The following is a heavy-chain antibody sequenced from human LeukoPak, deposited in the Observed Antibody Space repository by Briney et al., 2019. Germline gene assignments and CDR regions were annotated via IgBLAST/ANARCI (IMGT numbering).Heavy chain of an antibody. Sequence: SETLSLTCAVYGGSFSGYYWSWIRQPPGKGLEWIGEINHSGSTNYNPSLKSRVTISVDTSKNQFSLKLSSVTAADTAVYYCARGRGYYYYGMDFWGQGTTVTVSS. CDR1: GGSFSGYY. CDR2: INHSGST. D-gene: IGHD3-10*01. J-gene: IGHJ6*02. V-gene: IGHV4-34*01. CDR3: ARGRGYYYYGMDF.